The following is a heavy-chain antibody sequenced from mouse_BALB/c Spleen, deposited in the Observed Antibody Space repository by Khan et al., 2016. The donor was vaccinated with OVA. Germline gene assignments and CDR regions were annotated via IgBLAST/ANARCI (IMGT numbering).Heavy chain of an antibody. V-gene: IGHV2-2*02. Sequence: QVQLQQSGPGLVQPSQSLSITCTVSGFSLTTYGVHWVRQSPGKGLEWLGVIWSGGSTDYNAAFISRLSISKDNSKSKVFFKMNSLQANDTAIYYCARNDDYDEGLAYWGQGTLVTVSA. CDR1: GFSLTTYG. CDR2: IWSGGST. J-gene: IGHJ3*01. D-gene: IGHD2-4*01. CDR3: ARNDDYDEGLAY.